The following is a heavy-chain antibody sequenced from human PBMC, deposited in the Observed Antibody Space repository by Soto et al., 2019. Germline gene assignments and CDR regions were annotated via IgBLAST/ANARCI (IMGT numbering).Heavy chain of an antibody. J-gene: IGHJ4*02. CDR2: ISGTSSTI. CDR3: ARGVGWLQSNVFDY. V-gene: IGHV3-48*02. Sequence: EVQLVESGGGLVQPGESLRLSCAASGFILSTYSMNWVSQAPGQGLEWVSYISGTSSTIHYADSVKGRFTISRENAKNSLYLQMNRLRDEDTAVYYCARGVGWLQSNVFDYWGQGTLVTVSA. D-gene: IGHD5-12*01. CDR1: GFILSTYS.